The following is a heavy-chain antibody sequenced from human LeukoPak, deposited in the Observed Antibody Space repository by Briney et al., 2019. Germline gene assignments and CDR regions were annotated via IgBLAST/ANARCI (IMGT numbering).Heavy chain of an antibody. CDR3: ARGRSSMVRGYYYYYMDV. D-gene: IGHD3-10*01. J-gene: IGHJ6*03. V-gene: IGHV4-59*01. CDR2: IYYSGST. CDR1: GGSISSYY. Sequence: SETLSLTCTASGGSISSYYWSWIRQPPGKGLEWIGYIYYSGSTNYNPSLKSRVTISVDTSKNQFSLKLSSVTAADTAVYYCARGRSSMVRGYYYYYMDVWGKGTTVTTSS.